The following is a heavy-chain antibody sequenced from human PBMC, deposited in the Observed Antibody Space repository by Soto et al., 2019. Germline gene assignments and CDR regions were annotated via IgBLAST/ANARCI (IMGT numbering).Heavy chain of an antibody. V-gene: IGHV4-30-2*01. CDR3: SRDLGRSHYIYVTP. CDR2: IYASGST. D-gene: IGHD4-4*01. J-gene: IGHJ5*02. CDR1: GGSISSGGYS. Sequence: SETLSLTCAVSGGSISSGGYSWSWIRQPPGRGLEWIGYIYASGSTYYNPSLSSRVTISIDRSKNQFSLMLASVTAADTAVYFCSRDLGRSHYIYVTPWGKGTLVTV.